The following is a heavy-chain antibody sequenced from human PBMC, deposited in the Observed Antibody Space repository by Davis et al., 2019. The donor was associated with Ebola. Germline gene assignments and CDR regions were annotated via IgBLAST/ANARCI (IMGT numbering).Heavy chain of an antibody. CDR1: GGSISSYY. CDR3: ARDPAWGMDV. J-gene: IGHJ6*04. D-gene: IGHD2-2*01. V-gene: IGHV4-59*01. CDR2: IYYSGST. Sequence: SETLSLTCTVSGGSISSYYWSWIRQPPGKGLEWIGYIYYSGSTIYNPSLKSRVTISLDTSKKQFSLKLSSVTAADTAVYFCARDPAWGMDVWGKGTTVTVSS.